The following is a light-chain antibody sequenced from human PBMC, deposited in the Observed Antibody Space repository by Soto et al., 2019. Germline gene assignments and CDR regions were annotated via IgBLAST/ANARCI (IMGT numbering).Light chain of an antibody. CDR3: SSYAGSNNFDV. CDR1: SSDVGGYNY. J-gene: IGLJ1*01. Sequence: QSALTQPPSASGSPGQSVTISCTGTSSDVGGYNYVSWYQQHPGKAPKFMIYEVTKRPSGVPDRFSGSKSGNTASLTVSGLQAEDEADYYCSSYAGSNNFDVFGTGTKLTVL. CDR2: EVT. V-gene: IGLV2-8*01.